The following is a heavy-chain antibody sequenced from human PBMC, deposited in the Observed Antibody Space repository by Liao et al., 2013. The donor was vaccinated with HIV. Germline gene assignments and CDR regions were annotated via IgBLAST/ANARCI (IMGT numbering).Heavy chain of an antibody. V-gene: IGHV4-34*01. CDR2: VTHSGGT. CDR1: GTSFRGYY. CDR3: ARGSRYFDWILSGPRLITDAFSL. D-gene: IGHD3-9*01. Sequence: QVQLQQWGAGLLKPAETLSLTCAADGTSFRGYYWGWIRQAPGKGLEWLGEVTHSGGTNHNPSLKSRVTISVDTSKNQFSLKLSSVTAADTAVYYCARGSRYFDWILSGPRLITDAFSLWGQGTMVTVSS. J-gene: IGHJ3*01.